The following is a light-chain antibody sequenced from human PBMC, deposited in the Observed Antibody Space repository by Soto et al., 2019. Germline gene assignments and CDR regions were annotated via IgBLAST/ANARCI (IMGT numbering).Light chain of an antibody. V-gene: IGLV2-18*02. Sequence: QSVLTQPPSVSGSPGQSVAISCTGTSSDVGGSNGVSWYQQPPGTAPKLMIYDVSNRPSGVPDRFSGSKSGNTASLTISGLQAEDEGDYYSSSYSSSSTYVFGTGTKVTV. J-gene: IGLJ1*01. CDR1: SSDVGGSNG. CDR2: DVS. CDR3: SSYSSSSTYV.